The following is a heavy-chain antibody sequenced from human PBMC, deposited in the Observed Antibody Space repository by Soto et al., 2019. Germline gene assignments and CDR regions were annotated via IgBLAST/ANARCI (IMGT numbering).Heavy chain of an antibody. CDR2: IYYSGST. V-gene: IGHV4-59*01. CDR1: GGSISSYY. D-gene: IGHD3-10*01. Sequence: KPSETLSLTCTVSGGSISSYYWSWIRQPPGKGLEWIGYIYYSGSTNYNPSLKSRVTISVDTSKNQFSLKLSSVTAADTAVYYCARGGGAITMVRGVMEYYFDYWGQGTLVTVSS. J-gene: IGHJ4*02. CDR3: ARGGGAITMVRGVMEYYFDY.